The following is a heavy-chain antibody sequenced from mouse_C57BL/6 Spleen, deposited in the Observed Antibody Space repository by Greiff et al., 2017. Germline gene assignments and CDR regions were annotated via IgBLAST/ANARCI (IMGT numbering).Heavy chain of an antibody. Sequence: EVQLVESGGGLVKPGGSLKLSCAASGFTFSDYGMHWVRQAPEKGLDWVAYISSGSSTIYYADTVKGRCTISGDNAKNTLFLQMTRLRSEDTAMYYWALYSNWEEYYAKDYWGQGASVTVAS. CDR3: ALYSNWEEYYAKDY. CDR1: GFTFSDYG. CDR2: ISSGSSTI. J-gene: IGHJ4*01. V-gene: IGHV5-17*01. D-gene: IGHD2-5*01.